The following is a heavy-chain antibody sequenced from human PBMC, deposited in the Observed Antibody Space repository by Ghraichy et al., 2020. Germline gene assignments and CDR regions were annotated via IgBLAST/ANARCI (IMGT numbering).Heavy chain of an antibody. D-gene: IGHD2-21*01. Sequence: SETLSLTCTVSGGSISSGGYYWSWIRQHPGKGLEWIGYIYYSGSTYYNPSLKSRVTISVDTSKNQISLKLSSVTAADTAVYYCASHDVAPLFHYWGQGTLVTVSS. J-gene: IGHJ4*02. V-gene: IGHV4-31*03. CDR2: IYYSGST. CDR3: ASHDVAPLFHY. CDR1: GGSISSGGYY.